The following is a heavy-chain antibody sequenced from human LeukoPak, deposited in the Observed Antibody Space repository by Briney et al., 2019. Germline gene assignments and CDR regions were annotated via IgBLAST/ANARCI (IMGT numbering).Heavy chain of an antibody. V-gene: IGHV1-8*02. Sequence: ASVRVSCKASGYTFTSFDINWVRQATGQGPEWMGWMNPSSGDTGYAQKFQGRVTMTEDTSTDTAYMELSSLRSEDTAVYYCATDLLSGAADYWGQGTLVTVSS. J-gene: IGHJ4*02. CDR3: ATDLLSGAADY. D-gene: IGHD1-26*01. CDR2: MNPSSGDT. CDR1: GYTFTSFD.